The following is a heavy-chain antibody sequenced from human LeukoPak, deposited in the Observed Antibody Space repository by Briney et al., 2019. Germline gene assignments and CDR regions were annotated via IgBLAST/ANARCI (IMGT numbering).Heavy chain of an antibody. CDR3: ARGTRGSYSSIHD. Sequence: ASVKVSCKASGYTFSDYYIHWVRQAPGQGLEWVGWINPNSGGTDSAQKLQGRVTMTRDTSISATYMELRTLTSDDTAVYYCARGTRGSYSSIHDWGQGTPVTVSS. J-gene: IGHJ4*02. V-gene: IGHV1-2*02. D-gene: IGHD1-26*01. CDR2: INPNSGGT. CDR1: GYTFSDYY.